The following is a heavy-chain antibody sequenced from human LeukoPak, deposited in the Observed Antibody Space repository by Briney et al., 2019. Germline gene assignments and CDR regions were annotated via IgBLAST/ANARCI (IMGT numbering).Heavy chain of an antibody. CDR2: IYYSGST. V-gene: IGHV4-39*01. J-gene: IGHJ4*02. CDR1: GGSISSSSYY. Sequence: PSETLSLTCTVSGGSISSSSYYWGWIRQPPGKGLEWIGSIYYSGSTYYNPSLKSRVTISVDTSKNQFSLKLSSVTAADTAVYYCASLVYYDILTGYYKGYYFDYWGQGTLVTVSS. D-gene: IGHD3-9*01. CDR3: ASLVYYDILTGYYKGYYFDY.